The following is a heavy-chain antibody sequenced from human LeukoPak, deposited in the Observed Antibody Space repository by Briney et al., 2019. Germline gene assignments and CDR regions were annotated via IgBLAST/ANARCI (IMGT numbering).Heavy chain of an antibody. Sequence: GESLKISCKGSGYSFTSYWIGWVRQMPGKGLEWMGIIYPGDSYTRYSPSFQGQVTLSADKSISTAYLRWSSLKASDTAMYYCARVGYSSSWPFDYWGQGTLVTVSS. CDR3: ARVGYSSSWPFDY. CDR1: GYSFTSYW. CDR2: IYPGDSYT. J-gene: IGHJ4*02. V-gene: IGHV5-51*01. D-gene: IGHD6-13*01.